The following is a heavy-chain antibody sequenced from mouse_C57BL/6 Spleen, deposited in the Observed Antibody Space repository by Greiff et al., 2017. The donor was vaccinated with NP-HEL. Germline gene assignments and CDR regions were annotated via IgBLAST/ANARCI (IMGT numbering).Heavy chain of an antibody. CDR3: ARSDDYDWFAY. D-gene: IGHD2-4*01. CDR1: GYTFTSYT. V-gene: IGHV1-4*01. Sequence: VQLQQSGAELARPGASVKMSCKASGYTFTSYTMHWVKQRPGQGLEWIGYINPSSGYTKYNQKFKDKATLTADKSSSTAYMQLSSLTSEDSAVYYCARSDDYDWFAYWGQGTLATVSA. J-gene: IGHJ3*01. CDR2: INPSSGYT.